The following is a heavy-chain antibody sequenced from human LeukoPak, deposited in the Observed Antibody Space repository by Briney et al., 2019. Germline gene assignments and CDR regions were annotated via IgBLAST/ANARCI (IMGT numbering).Heavy chain of an antibody. D-gene: IGHD6-6*01. CDR2: ISSNGGST. V-gene: IGHV3-64D*09. CDR1: GFTFSSYA. CDR3: VKSPVIAAREYYFDY. J-gene: IGHJ4*02. Sequence: GGSLRLSCSASGFTFSSYAMHWVRQAPGKGLEYVSAISSNGGSTYNADSVKGRFTISRDNSKNTLYLQMSSLRAEDTAVYYCVKSPVIAAREYYFDYWGQGTLVTVSS.